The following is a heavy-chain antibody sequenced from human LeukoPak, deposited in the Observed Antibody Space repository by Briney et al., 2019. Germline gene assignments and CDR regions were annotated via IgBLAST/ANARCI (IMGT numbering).Heavy chain of an antibody. Sequence: PGGSLRLSCGASGFTVTSNYMSWVRQAPGKGLEWVSVIYSGGSTYYADSVKGRFTISRDNSKNTLYLQMNSLRAEDTAVYYCARRPEGSCYYYGMDRRLQRTTVTVSS. CDR3: ARRPEGSCYYYGMDR. V-gene: IGHV3-53*01. J-gene: IGHJ6*01. CDR2: IYSGGST. CDR1: GFTVTSNY. D-gene: IGHD6-19*01.